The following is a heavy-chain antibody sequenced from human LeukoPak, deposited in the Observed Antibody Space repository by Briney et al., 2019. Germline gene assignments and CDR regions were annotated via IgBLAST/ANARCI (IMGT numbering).Heavy chain of an antibody. D-gene: IGHD3-3*01. J-gene: IGHJ6*02. V-gene: IGHV3-23*01. CDR2: ISGSGGST. Sequence: GGSLRLSCAASGFTFSSYAMSWVRQAPGKGLEWVSAISGSGGSTYYADSVKGRFTISRDNSKNTLYLQMNSLRAEDTAVYYCAKDVWVFLEWLLYPQFTRGYSMDVWGQGTTVTVSS. CDR1: GFTFSSYA. CDR3: AKDVWVFLEWLLYPQFTRGYSMDV.